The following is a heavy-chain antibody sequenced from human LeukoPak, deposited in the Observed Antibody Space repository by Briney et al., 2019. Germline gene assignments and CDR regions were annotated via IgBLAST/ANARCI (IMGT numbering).Heavy chain of an antibody. CDR2: INPSGGST. CDR1: GYTFSSYY. J-gene: IGHJ5*02. Sequence: ASVKVSCKASGYTFSSYYMHWVRQAPGQGLEWMGIINPSGGSTSYAQKFQGRVTLTRDTSTSTVYMELSSLRSEDTAVYYCARADSGGDSIGYKWFDPWGQGTLVTVSS. CDR3: ARADSGGDSIGYKWFDP. V-gene: IGHV1-46*01. D-gene: IGHD3-22*01.